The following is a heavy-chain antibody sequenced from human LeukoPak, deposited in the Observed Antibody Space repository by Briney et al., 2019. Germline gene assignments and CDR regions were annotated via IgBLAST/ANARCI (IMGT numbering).Heavy chain of an antibody. CDR3: AEHYMGSSYNHGLDC. V-gene: IGHV4-4*07. CDR2: IYTSGTI. CDR1: GGSISSYY. Sequence: PSETLSLTCTVSGGSISSYYWSWIRQPAGTALEWIGRIYTSGTITYNPSLKSRVTMSVDTSKNQFSLKLSSVTAADTALYYCAEHYMGSSYNHGLDCWGQGTLVTVSS. D-gene: IGHD3-10*01. J-gene: IGHJ4*02.